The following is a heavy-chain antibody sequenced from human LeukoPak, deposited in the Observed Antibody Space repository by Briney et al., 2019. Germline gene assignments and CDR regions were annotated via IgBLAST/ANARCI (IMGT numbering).Heavy chain of an antibody. CDR3: ARSPGGSGTRAFDI. J-gene: IGHJ3*02. D-gene: IGHD3-10*01. Sequence: SETLSLTCTVSGASISGGSYYWSWIRQPAGKGLEGIGRIYTTGSTNYNPSLKSRVTISVDTSKNQFSLELNSVTAADTAVYYCARSPGGSGTRAFDIWGQGTMVTVSS. V-gene: IGHV4-61*02. CDR1: GASISGGSYY. CDR2: IYTTGST.